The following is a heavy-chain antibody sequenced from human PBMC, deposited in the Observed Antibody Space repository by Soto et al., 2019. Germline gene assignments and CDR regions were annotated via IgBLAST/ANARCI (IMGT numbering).Heavy chain of an antibody. CDR2: IYYSGST. Sequence: SETLSLTCTVSGGSISSGGYYWSWIRQHPGKGLEWIGYIYYSGSTYYNPSLKSRVTISVDTSKNQFSLKLSSVTAADTAVYYCARGTGAAAIDYWGQGTLVTVSS. J-gene: IGHJ4*02. V-gene: IGHV4-31*03. D-gene: IGHD6-13*01. CDR1: GGSISSGGYY. CDR3: ARGTGAAAIDY.